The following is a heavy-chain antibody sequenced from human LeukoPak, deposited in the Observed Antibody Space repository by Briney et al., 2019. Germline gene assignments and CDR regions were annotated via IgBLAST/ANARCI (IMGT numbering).Heavy chain of an antibody. Sequence: GGSLRLSCAASGFTFSSYAMSWVRQAPGKGLEWVSAISGSGGSTYYADSVKGRFTISRDNSKNTLYLQMNSLRAEDTALYYCAKDMASTVTTGAFDIWGQGTMVTVSS. CDR1: GFTFSSYA. CDR2: ISGSGGST. D-gene: IGHD4-17*01. CDR3: AKDMASTVTTGAFDI. J-gene: IGHJ3*02. V-gene: IGHV3-23*01.